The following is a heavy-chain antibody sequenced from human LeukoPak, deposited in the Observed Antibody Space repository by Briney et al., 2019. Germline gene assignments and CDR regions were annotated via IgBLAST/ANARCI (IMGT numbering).Heavy chain of an antibody. D-gene: IGHD1-26*01. V-gene: IGHV3-48*03. CDR1: GFTFSSYE. J-gene: IGHJ4*02. CDR3: ARGWGSVGVYFDY. CDR2: ISSSGNPM. Sequence: GGSLRLSCAASGFTFSSYEMNWVRQAPGKGLEWVSYISSSGNPMYYADSVKGRFTISRDNTKNSLSLQMNSLRADDTAVYYCARGWGSVGVYFDYWGQGTLVTVSS.